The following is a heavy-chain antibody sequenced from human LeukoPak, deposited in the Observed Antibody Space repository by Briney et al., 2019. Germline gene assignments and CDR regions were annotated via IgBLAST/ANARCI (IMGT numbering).Heavy chain of an antibody. CDR2: INHSGST. J-gene: IGHJ5*02. V-gene: IGHV4-34*01. CDR1: GINFSSAW. Sequence: GSLRLSCAASGINFSSAWMSWIRQPPGKGLEWIGEINHSGSTNYNPSLKSRVTISVDTSKNQFSLKLSSVTAADTAVYYCARGFPHSSSPWGQGTLVTVSS. D-gene: IGHD6-6*01. CDR3: ARGFPHSSSP.